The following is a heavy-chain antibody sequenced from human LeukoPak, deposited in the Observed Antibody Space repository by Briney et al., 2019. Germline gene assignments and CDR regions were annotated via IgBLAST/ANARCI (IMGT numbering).Heavy chain of an antibody. J-gene: IGHJ4*02. CDR3: ARTSGSEYYFDY. Sequence: SETLSLTCTVSGGSISSSTYYWGWIRQPPGKGLEWIGSIYYSGNTNYNPSLKSRVTISVDTSKNQFSLKLSSVTAADTAVYYCARTSGSEYYFDYWGQGTLVTVSS. D-gene: IGHD1-26*01. V-gene: IGHV4-39*07. CDR1: GGSISSSTYY. CDR2: IYYSGNT.